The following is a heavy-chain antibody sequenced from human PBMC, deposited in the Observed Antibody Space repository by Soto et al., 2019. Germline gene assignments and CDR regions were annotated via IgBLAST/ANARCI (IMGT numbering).Heavy chain of an antibody. V-gene: IGHV3-23*01. CDR2: MSGSGGRT. CDR3: AKSQGVGAPRGGHDY. Sequence: EVQLLESGGGLVQPGGSLRLSCAASGFTFSSYAMSWVRQAPGKGLEWVSAMSGSGGRTYYADSVKGLFTISRDNSKNTLYLQMNSLRAEDTAVYYCAKSQGVGAPRGGHDYWGQGTLVSVSS. CDR1: GFTFSSYA. J-gene: IGHJ4*02. D-gene: IGHD1-26*01.